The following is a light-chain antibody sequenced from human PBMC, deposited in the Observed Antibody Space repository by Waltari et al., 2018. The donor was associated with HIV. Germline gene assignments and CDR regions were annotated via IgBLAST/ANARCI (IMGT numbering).Light chain of an antibody. J-gene: IGLJ2*01. V-gene: IGLV3-21*04. CDR3: QVWDSSSDHVV. Sequence: SYVLTQPPSVSVAPGKTARITCGGTNIGSKSVHWYQQKPGQAPLLVIYYDSARPSGVPERFSGSNSGNTATLTISRVEAGDEADYCCQVWDSSSDHVVFGGGTNLTVL. CDR2: YDS. CDR1: NIGSKS.